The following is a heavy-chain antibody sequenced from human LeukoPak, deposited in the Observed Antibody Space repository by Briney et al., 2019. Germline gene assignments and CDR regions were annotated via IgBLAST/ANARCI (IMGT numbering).Heavy chain of an antibody. Sequence: GGSLRLSCAASGFTFSSYWMSWVRQAPGKGLEWVANIKQDGSEEYYVDSVKGRFTISRDNAKNSLYLQMNSLRAEDTAVYYCARAVTDTIFGVVNYYYYYYGMDVWGQGTTVTVPS. CDR2: IKQDGSEE. V-gene: IGHV3-7*01. J-gene: IGHJ6*02. CDR3: ARAVTDTIFGVVNYYYYYYGMDV. CDR1: GFTFSSYW. D-gene: IGHD3-3*01.